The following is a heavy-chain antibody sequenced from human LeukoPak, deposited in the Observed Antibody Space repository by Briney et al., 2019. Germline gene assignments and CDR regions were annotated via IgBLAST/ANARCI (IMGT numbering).Heavy chain of an antibody. D-gene: IGHD6-19*01. CDR2: IYSDNT. J-gene: IGHJ6*03. CDR1: GFTVSSNS. V-gene: IGHV3-53*01. CDR3: ARVFSGWYGNYMDV. Sequence: GGSLRLSCTVSGFTVSSNSMSWVRQAPGKGLEWVSFIYSDNTHYSDSVKGRFTISRDNSKNTLYLQMNSLRAEDTALYYCARVFSGWYGNYMDVWGKGTTVTVSS.